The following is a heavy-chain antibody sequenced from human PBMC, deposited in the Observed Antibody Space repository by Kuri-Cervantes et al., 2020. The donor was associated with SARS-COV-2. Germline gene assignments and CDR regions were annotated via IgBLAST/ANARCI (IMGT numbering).Heavy chain of an antibody. CDR3: AREGKGQAIGAFDI. CDR2: TRNKANSYTT. CDR1: GFTFSDHY. V-gene: IGHV3-72*01. Sequence: GESLKISFAASGFTFSDHYMDWVRQAPGKGLEWVGSTRNKANSYTTEYAASVKGRFTISRDDSKNSLYLQMNSLKTEDTAVYYCAREGKGQAIGAFDIWGQGTMVTVSS. J-gene: IGHJ3*02. D-gene: IGHD4-23*01.